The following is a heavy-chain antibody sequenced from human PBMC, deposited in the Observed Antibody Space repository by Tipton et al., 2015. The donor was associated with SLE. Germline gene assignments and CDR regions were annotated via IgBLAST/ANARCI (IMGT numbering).Heavy chain of an antibody. CDR1: GGSISSYY. Sequence: TLSLTCTVSGGSISSYYWSWIRQPPGKGLEWIGSIYYSGSTYYNPSLKSRVTISVDTSKNQFSLKLSSVIAADTAVYYCARDPRGMFGVVVSYGMDVWGQGTTVTVSS. J-gene: IGHJ6*02. CDR2: IYYSGST. V-gene: IGHV4-59*12. D-gene: IGHD3-3*01. CDR3: ARDPRGMFGVVVSYGMDV.